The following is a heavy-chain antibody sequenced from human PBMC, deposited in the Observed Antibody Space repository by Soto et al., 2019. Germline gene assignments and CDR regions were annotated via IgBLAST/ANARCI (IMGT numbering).Heavy chain of an antibody. J-gene: IGHJ4*02. Sequence: PGGSLILSCAASGFTFSSYDMSWVRQAPGKGLEWVSAISGSGGSTYYADSVKGRFTISRDNSKNTLYLQMNSLRAEDTAVYYCAKDNPDMGGFDYWGQGTLVTVSS. CDR2: ISGSGGST. V-gene: IGHV3-23*01. D-gene: IGHD3-16*01. CDR3: AKDNPDMGGFDY. CDR1: GFTFSSYD.